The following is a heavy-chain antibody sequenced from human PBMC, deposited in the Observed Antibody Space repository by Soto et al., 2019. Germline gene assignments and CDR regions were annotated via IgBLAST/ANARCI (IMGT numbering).Heavy chain of an antibody. J-gene: IGHJ4*02. CDR1: GFTFSSYA. CDR2: ISGSGGST. CDR3: AKVYTPDWGFDY. Sequence: GGSLRLSCAASGFTFSSYAMSWVRQAPGKGLEWVSAISGSGGSTYYADSVKGRFTISRDNSKNTLYLQMNSLRAEYTAVYYCAKVYTPDWGFDYWGQGTLVTVSS. V-gene: IGHV3-23*01. D-gene: IGHD7-27*01.